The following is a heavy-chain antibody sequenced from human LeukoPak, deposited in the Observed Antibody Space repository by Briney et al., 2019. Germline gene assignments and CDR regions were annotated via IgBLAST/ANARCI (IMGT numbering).Heavy chain of an antibody. V-gene: IGHV3-48*03. J-gene: IGHJ4*02. CDR3: ARVMPADGDYLDY. Sequence: PGESLRLSCAASGFTFRSYEMNWVRQAPGKGLEWVSYISSSGCTIYYADSVKGRFTISRDNAKNSLYLQMNSLRAEDTAVYFCARVMPADGDYLDYWGQGTLVTVSS. CDR1: GFTFRSYE. D-gene: IGHD4-17*01. CDR2: ISSSGCTI.